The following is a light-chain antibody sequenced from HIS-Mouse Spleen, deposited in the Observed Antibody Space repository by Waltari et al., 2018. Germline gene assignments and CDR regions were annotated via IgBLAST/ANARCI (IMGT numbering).Light chain of an antibody. CDR2: EVS. Sequence: QSALTQPPSASGSPGQSVTISCTGTSSDVGGSNYASWYQQHPGKAPKLMIYEVSKRPSGVPDRFSGSKSGNTASLTVSGLQAEDEADYYCSSYAGSNYYVFGTGTKVTVL. CDR3: SSYAGSNYYV. J-gene: IGLJ1*01. V-gene: IGLV2-8*01. CDR1: SSDVGGSNY.